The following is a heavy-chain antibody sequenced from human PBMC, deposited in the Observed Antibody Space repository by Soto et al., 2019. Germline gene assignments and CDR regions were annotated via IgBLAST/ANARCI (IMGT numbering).Heavy chain of an antibody. CDR2: INPISGGT. D-gene: IGHD2-2*02. J-gene: IGHJ6*02. CDR1: GYTFTGHY. V-gene: IGHV1-2*02. CDR3: AREDIIVVPSAIRVYYFYGLDA. Sequence: ASVKVSCKASGYTFTGHYIHWVRQAPGQGLEWMGWINPISGGTNYAQKFQGRVTMTRDTSIRTAYMELTRLRSDDTAVYYCAREDIIVVPSAIRVYYFYGLDAWGQGTTVTVSS.